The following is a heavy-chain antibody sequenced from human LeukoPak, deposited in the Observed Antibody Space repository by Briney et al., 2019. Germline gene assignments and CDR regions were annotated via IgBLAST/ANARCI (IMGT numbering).Heavy chain of an antibody. V-gene: IGHV3-23*01. D-gene: IGHD5-18*01. Sequence: GGSLRLSCAASGFTFTSYAMSWVRQAPWKGLEWVSPISDSGASTYYADSVKGRFTISRDNSKNTLYLQMNSLRVEDSAVYYCAKGGRGYSYGSLDYWGQGTLVTVSS. CDR1: GFTFTSYA. CDR2: ISDSGAST. CDR3: AKGGRGYSYGSLDY. J-gene: IGHJ4*02.